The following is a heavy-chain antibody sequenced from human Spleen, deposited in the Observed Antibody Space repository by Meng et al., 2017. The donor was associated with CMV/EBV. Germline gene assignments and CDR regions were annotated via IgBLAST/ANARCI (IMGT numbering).Heavy chain of an antibody. J-gene: IGHJ4*02. CDR1: SGSISSSY. V-gene: IGHV4-59*01. CDR2: VFDSGST. D-gene: IGHD6-13*01. Sequence: SETVSLTCTVSSGSISSSYWSRIRQPPGKGLEWIGYVFDSGSTNYNPALKSRANISGDTSKNQFSLRLRSVTAADTAVYYCARTYSRNWTFVFWGQGKLVTVSS. CDR3: ARTYSRNWTFVF.